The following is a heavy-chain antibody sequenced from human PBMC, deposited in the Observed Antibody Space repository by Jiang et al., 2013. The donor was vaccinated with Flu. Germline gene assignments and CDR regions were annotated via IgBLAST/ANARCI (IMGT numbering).Heavy chain of an antibody. D-gene: IGHD3-16*02. CDR2: IYHTGST. Sequence: GPGLVKPSETLSLTCAVSGYSISSAYYWGWVRQPPGKGLEWIGGIYHTGSTYYNPSLKSRVTISLDTSKNQFSLKLSSVTAADTAVYYCARDPTYYDYVWGSYRAFDIWGQGTIVKVSS. CDR1: GYSISSAYY. V-gene: IGHV4-38-2*02. CDR3: ARDPTYYDYVWGSYRAFDI. J-gene: IGHJ3*02.